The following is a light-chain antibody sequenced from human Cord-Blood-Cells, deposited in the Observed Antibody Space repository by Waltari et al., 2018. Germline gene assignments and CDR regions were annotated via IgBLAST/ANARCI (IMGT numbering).Light chain of an antibody. J-gene: IGLJ1*01. CDR2: DVS. Sequence: QTALTQPASVSGSPGQSITIPCTGPSSDVGGYHSVSWSQQHPGKPPKLMIYDVSNRPSGVSNRFAGSKSGNTASLTISGLQAEDEADYYCSSDTRSSTYVFGTGTKVTVL. CDR1: SSDVGGYHS. CDR3: SSDTRSSTYV. V-gene: IGLV2-14*03.